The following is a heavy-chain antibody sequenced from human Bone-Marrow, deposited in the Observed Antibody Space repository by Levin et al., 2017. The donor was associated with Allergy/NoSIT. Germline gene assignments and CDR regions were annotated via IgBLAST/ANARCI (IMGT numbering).Heavy chain of an antibody. D-gene: IGHD2-15*01. J-gene: IGHJ4*02. Sequence: PGGSLRLSCTVSGGSVSSGSYYWSWIRQPPGKGLEWIGYIYYSGSTNYNPSLKSRVTISVDTSKNQFSLKLSSVTAADTAVYYCARNNCSGGSGYYDYWGQGTLVTVSS. CDR1: GGSVSSGSYY. V-gene: IGHV4-61*01. CDR2: IYYSGST. CDR3: ARNNCSGGSGYYDY.